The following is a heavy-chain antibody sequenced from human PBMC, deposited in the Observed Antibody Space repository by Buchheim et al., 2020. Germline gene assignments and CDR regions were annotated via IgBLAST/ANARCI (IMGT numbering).Heavy chain of an antibody. Sequence: EVQLLESGGGLVQPGGSLRLSCAASGFTFSSYAMSWVRQAPGKGLEWVANIKQDGSEKYYVDSVKGRFTISRDNAKNSLYLQMNSLRAEDTAVYYCARVQYYDFWSGYYTRQGNWFDPWGQGTL. CDR1: GFTFSSYA. V-gene: IGHV3-7*01. D-gene: IGHD3-3*01. CDR3: ARVQYYDFWSGYYTRQGNWFDP. CDR2: IKQDGSEK. J-gene: IGHJ5*02.